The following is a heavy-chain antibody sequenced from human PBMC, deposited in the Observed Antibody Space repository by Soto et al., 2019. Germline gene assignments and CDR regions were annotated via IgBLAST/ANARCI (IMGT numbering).Heavy chain of an antibody. V-gene: IGHV1-69*13. CDR2: IIPIFGTA. Sequence: ASVKVSCKASGGTFSSYAISWVRQAPGQGLEWMGGIIPIFGTANYAQKFQGRVTITADESTSTAYMELSSLRSEDTAVYYCARDRPVPAAIRDQTCGMDVWGQGTTVIVSS. CDR1: GGTFSSYA. J-gene: IGHJ6*02. D-gene: IGHD2-2*02. CDR3: ARDRPVPAAIRDQTCGMDV.